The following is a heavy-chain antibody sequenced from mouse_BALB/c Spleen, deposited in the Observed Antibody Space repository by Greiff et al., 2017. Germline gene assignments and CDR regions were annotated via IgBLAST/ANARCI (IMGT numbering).Heavy chain of an antibody. V-gene: IGHV5-6*01. CDR2: ISSGGSYT. J-gene: IGHJ4*01. Sequence: EVQLVESGGDLVKPGGSLKLSCAASGFTFSSYGMSWVRQTPDKRLEWVATISSGGSYTYYPDSVKGRFTISRDNAKNTLYLQMSSLKSEDTAMYYCARQAARATGAMDYWGQGTSVTVSS. D-gene: IGHD3-1*01. CDR3: ARQAARATGAMDY. CDR1: GFTFSSYG.